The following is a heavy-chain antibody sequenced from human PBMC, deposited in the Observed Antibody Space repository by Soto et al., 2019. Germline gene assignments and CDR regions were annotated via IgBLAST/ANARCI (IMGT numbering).Heavy chain of an antibody. CDR2: IIPIFGTA. J-gene: IGHJ6*02. Sequence: QVQLVQSGAEVKKPGSSVKVSCKASGGTFSSYAISWVRQAPGQGLEWMGGIIPIFGTANYAQKFQGRVTITADESTSTAYMELSSRRSEDTAVYYCAQGYCISTSCYKAGYYYYGMDVWGQGTTVTVSS. CDR1: GGTFSSYA. V-gene: IGHV1-69*12. D-gene: IGHD2-2*02. CDR3: AQGYCISTSCYKAGYYYYGMDV.